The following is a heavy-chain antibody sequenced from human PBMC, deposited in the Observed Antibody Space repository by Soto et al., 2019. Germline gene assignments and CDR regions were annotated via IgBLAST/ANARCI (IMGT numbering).Heavy chain of an antibody. J-gene: IGHJ6*02. CDR3: ARGPMTTVTTWMDGMDV. Sequence: SETLSLTCTVSGGSISSYYWSWIRQPAGKGLEWIGRIYTSGSTNYNPSLKSRVTMSVDTSKNQFSLKLSSVTAADTAVYYCARGPMTTVTTWMDGMDVWGQGTTVTVSS. V-gene: IGHV4-4*07. D-gene: IGHD4-17*01. CDR1: GGSISSYY. CDR2: IYTSGST.